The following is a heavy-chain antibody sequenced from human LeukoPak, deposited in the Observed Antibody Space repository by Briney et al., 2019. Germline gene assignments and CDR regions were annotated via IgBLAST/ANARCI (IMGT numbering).Heavy chain of an antibody. CDR2: INAGNGDT. CDR1: GGTFSSYA. V-gene: IGHV1-3*01. Sequence: ASVKVSCKASGGTFSSYAISWVRQAPGQSLEWVGLINAGNGDTKYSQKFQGRVTISRDTSASTAYMKLSSPISEDTAVYYCARDWQEPYDYYGMDVWGQGTTVTVSS. CDR3: ARDWQEPYDYYGMDV. J-gene: IGHJ6*02.